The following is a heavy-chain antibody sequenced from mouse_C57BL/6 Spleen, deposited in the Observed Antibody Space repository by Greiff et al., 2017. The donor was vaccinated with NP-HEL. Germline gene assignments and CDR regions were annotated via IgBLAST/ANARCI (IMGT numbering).Heavy chain of an antibody. CDR3: AREGLTGTFAY. J-gene: IGHJ3*01. CDR2: INPYNGGT. Sequence: VQLQQSGPVLVKPGASVKMSCKASGYTFTDYYMNWVKQSHGKSLEWIGVINPYNGGTSYNQKFKGKATLTVDKSSSTAYMELNSLTSEDSAVYYCAREGLTGTFAYWGQGTLVTVSA. V-gene: IGHV1-19*01. CDR1: GYTFTDYY. D-gene: IGHD4-1*01.